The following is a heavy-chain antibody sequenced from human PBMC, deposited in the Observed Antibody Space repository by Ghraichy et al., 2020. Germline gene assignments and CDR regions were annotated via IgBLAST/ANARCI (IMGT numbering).Heavy chain of an antibody. CDR3: AKDKEVVVNSIYDY. V-gene: IGHV3-23*01. CDR1: GFIFSNYA. CDR2: ISGSGESI. Sequence: SCTASGFIFSNYAMSWVRQTPGKGLEWVSGISGSGESIFYRDSVKGRFRISRDNSENTLYLQMNSLRAEDTAVYYCAKDKEVVVNSIYDYWGQGTLVAVSS. J-gene: IGHJ4*02. D-gene: IGHD2-8*02.